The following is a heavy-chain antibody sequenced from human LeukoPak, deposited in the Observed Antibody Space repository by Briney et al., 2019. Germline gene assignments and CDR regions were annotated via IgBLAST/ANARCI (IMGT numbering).Heavy chain of an antibody. D-gene: IGHD6-13*01. J-gene: IGHJ6*03. CDR2: MNPNSGNT. Sequence: ASVKVSCKASGYTFTSYDINWVRQATGQGLEWMGWMNPNSGNTGYAQKFQGRVTITRNTSISTAYMELSSLRSEDTAVYHCARGRKSSSWYFAFYYYYMDVWGKGTTVTVSS. CDR3: ARGRKSSSWYFAFYYYYMDV. CDR1: GYTFTSYD. V-gene: IGHV1-8*03.